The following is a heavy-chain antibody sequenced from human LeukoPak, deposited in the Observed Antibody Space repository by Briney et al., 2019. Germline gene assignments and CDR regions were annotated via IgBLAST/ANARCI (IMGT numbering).Heavy chain of an antibody. D-gene: IGHD3-16*02. CDR3: AKAGLYDYVWGSYRQKWFDP. Sequence: SVKVSCKASGGTFNSYAINWVRQAPGQGLEWMGRIIPIFGTTNYARNFQGRVTTTTVKSTSTAYMELSSLRSEDTAVYYCAKAGLYDYVWGSYRQKWFDPWGQGTLVTVSS. J-gene: IGHJ5*02. V-gene: IGHV1-69*05. CDR1: GGTFNSYA. CDR2: IIPIFGTT.